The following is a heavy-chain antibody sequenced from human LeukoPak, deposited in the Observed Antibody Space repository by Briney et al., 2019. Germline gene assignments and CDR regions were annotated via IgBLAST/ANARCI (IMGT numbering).Heavy chain of an antibody. CDR1: GGSLSSGSYY. D-gene: IGHD6-13*01. V-gene: IGHV4-61*02. J-gene: IGHJ4*02. CDR2: IYTSGST. Sequence: SETLSLTCTVSGGSLSSGSYYWSWIRQPAGKRLELIGRIYTSGSTNYNPSLKSRLTISVDTSKNQFSLKLSSVTAADTAVYYCARASYWGIAAPGLYYFDYWGQGTLVTVSS. CDR3: ARASYWGIAAPGLYYFDY.